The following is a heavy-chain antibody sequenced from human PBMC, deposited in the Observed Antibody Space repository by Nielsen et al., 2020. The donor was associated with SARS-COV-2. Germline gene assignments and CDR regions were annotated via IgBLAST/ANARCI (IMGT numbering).Heavy chain of an antibody. CDR3: ARDSAQFYDFWSGYSAVPYYYYYGMDV. V-gene: IGHV3-33*01. J-gene: IGHJ6*02. Sequence: GESLKISCAASGFTFSSYGMHWVRQAPGKGLEWGAVLWYDGSNKYYADSVKGRFTISRDKSKTTLYLQMNSLRAEDTAVYYCARDSAQFYDFWSGYSAVPYYYYYGMDVWGQGTTVTVSS. D-gene: IGHD3-3*01. CDR2: LWYDGSNK. CDR1: GFTFSSYG.